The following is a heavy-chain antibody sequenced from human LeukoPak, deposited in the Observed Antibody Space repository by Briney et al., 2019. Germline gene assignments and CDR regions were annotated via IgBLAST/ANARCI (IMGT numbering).Heavy chain of an antibody. CDR2: MNPNSGNT. V-gene: IGHV1-8*03. Sequence: GASVKVSCKASGYTFTSYDINWVRQATGQGLEWMGWMNPNSGNTGYAQKFQGRVTITRNTSISTAYMELSSLRSEGTAVYYCAREYYYDSSGYYYDAFDIWGQGTMVTVSS. CDR3: AREYYYDSSGYYYDAFDI. CDR1: GYTFTSYD. J-gene: IGHJ3*02. D-gene: IGHD3-22*01.